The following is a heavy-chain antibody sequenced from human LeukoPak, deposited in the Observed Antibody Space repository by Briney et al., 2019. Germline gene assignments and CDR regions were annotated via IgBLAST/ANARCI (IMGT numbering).Heavy chain of an antibody. CDR2: INHSGST. Sequence: SETLSLTCAVYGGSFSGYYWSWIRQPPGKGLEWIGEINHSGSTNYNPSLKSRVAISVDTSKNQFSLKLRSVTAADTAVYYCARDSMVRGVTRTIDYWGQGTLVTVSA. CDR3: ARDSMVRGVTRTIDY. J-gene: IGHJ4*02. CDR1: GGSFSGYY. V-gene: IGHV4-34*01. D-gene: IGHD3-10*01.